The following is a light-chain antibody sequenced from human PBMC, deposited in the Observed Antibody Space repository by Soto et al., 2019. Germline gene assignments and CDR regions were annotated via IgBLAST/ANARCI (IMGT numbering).Light chain of an antibody. CDR3: QQYGDSPWT. V-gene: IGKV3-20*01. CDR2: GAS. J-gene: IGKJ1*01. CDR1: QSVGSTY. Sequence: EIVVTQSPGTLSLSPGERATLSCMASQSVGSTYVAWYQRKPGQAPRLLIYGASSRATGIPDRFSGSGSGTDFTLTISRLEPEDFAVYYCQQYGDSPWTFGQGTKVDNK.